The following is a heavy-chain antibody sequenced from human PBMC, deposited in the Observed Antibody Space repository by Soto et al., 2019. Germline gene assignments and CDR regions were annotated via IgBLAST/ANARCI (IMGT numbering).Heavy chain of an antibody. V-gene: IGHV4-30-4*01. D-gene: IGHD1-26*01. Sequence: SETLSLTCTVSGGSISSGDYYWSWIRQPPGKGLEWIGYIYYSGSTYYNPSLKSRVTISVDTSKNQFSLKLSSVTAADTAVYFCARAIVGHYGMDVWGQGTTVTVSS. CDR3: ARAIVGHYGMDV. CDR1: GGSISSGDYY. J-gene: IGHJ6*02. CDR2: IYYSGST.